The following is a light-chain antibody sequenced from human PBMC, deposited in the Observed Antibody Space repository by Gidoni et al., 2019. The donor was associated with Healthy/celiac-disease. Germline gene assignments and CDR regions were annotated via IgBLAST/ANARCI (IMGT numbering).Light chain of an antibody. J-gene: IGKJ4*01. Sequence: AIRITQSPSSLSASTGDRVTITCRASQGISSYLAWYQQKPGKAPKLLIYAASTLQSGVPSRFSGSGSGTDFTLTISCLQSEDFATYYCQQYYGYPRTFGGGTKVEIK. V-gene: IGKV1-8*01. CDR1: QGISSY. CDR2: AAS. CDR3: QQYYGYPRT.